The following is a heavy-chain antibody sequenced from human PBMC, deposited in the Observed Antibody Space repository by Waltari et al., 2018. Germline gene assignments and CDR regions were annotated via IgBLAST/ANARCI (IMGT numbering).Heavy chain of an antibody. J-gene: IGHJ6*03. V-gene: IGHV4-59*01. D-gene: IGHD1-26*01. Sequence: QVQLQESGPGLVKPSETLSLTCTVSGGSTSTYYWSWVRQSPGKGLEWIGHIHYRGSSVYTPSLRSRVAISRDTPNTQFSLRLRSVTAADAAIYYCARADTSTSYFYYYMDVWGKGTTVTVSS. CDR3: ARADTSTSYFYYYMDV. CDR1: GGSTSTYY. CDR2: IHYRGSS.